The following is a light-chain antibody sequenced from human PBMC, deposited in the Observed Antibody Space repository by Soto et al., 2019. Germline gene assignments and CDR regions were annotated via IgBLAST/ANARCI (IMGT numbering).Light chain of an antibody. Sequence: EIVLTQSPVTLSMSPGERATLSCRASQSVRSYLAWYQQKPGQAPRLLIYDAFKRATGIPARFSGSGSGTDFTLTISSLEPEDFALNYCQQRSNWPSTFGGGTKVEIK. CDR3: QQRSNWPST. CDR2: DAF. CDR1: QSVRSY. J-gene: IGKJ4*01. V-gene: IGKV3-11*01.